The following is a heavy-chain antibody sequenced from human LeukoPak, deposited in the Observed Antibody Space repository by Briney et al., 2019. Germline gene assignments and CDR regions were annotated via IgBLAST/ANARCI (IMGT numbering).Heavy chain of an antibody. CDR3: AKDRGYDILTGYSRFDY. CDR2: ISGSGGST. V-gene: IGHV3-23*01. Sequence: GGSLRLSCAVSGFTFSSYAMSWVRQAPGKGLEWVSAISGSGGSTYYADSVKGRFTISRDNSKNTLYLQMNSLRAEDTAVYYCAKDRGYDILTGYSRFDYWGQGTLVTVSS. D-gene: IGHD3-9*01. J-gene: IGHJ4*02. CDR1: GFTFSSYA.